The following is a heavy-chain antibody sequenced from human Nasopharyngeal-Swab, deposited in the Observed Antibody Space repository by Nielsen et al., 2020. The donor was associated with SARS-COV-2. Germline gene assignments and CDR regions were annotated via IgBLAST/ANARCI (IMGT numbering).Heavy chain of an antibody. CDR1: GFTFSSYG. CDR2: ISSSSSYI. Sequence: GGSLRLSCAASGFTFSSYGMHWVRQAPGKGLEWVSSISSSSSYIYYADSVKGRFTISRDNAKNSLYLQMNSLRAEDTAVYYCARDDAYGSGSYYKPSYGMDVWGQGTTVTVSS. J-gene: IGHJ6*02. D-gene: IGHD3-10*01. CDR3: ARDDAYGSGSYYKPSYGMDV. V-gene: IGHV3-21*01.